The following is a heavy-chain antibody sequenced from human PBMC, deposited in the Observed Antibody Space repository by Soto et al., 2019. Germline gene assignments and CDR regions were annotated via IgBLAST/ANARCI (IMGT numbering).Heavy chain of an antibody. J-gene: IGHJ4*02. Sequence: QVQLQESGPGLVRPSETLSLTCTVSSGSISNHYLNWIRQTPGKGLEWIGYIHYNGSTNSNPSLKSRITISVDTSKNQFSLKMDSVTASDTAVYYCATGTGWLTDDWGQGTLVTVSS. CDR1: SGSISNHY. V-gene: IGHV4-59*08. CDR3: ATGTGWLTDD. CDR2: IHYNGST. D-gene: IGHD6-19*01.